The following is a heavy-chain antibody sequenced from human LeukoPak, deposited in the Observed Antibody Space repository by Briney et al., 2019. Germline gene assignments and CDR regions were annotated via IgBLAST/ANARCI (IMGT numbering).Heavy chain of an antibody. Sequence: GGSLRLSCAASGFTFSSYSMNWVRQAPGKGLEWVSSISSSSSYVYYADSVKGRFTISRDNAKNSLYLQMNSLRAEDTAVYYCAIDFLRSGAFDIWGQGTMVTVSS. CDR2: ISSSSSYV. V-gene: IGHV3-21*01. CDR3: AIDFLRSGAFDI. D-gene: IGHD4-17*01. J-gene: IGHJ3*02. CDR1: GFTFSSYS.